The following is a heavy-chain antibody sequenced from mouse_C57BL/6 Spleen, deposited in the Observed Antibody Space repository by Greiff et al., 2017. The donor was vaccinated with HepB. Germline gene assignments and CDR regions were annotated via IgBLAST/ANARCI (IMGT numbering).Heavy chain of an antibody. V-gene: IGHV1-69*01. J-gene: IGHJ3*01. CDR3: ARWGLYYDYDEGFAY. CDR2: IDPSDSYT. D-gene: IGHD2-4*01. Sequence: VKLQQPGAELVMPGASVKLSCKASGYTFTSYWMHWVKQRPGQGLEWIGEIDPSDSYTNYNQKFKGKSTLTVDKSSSTAYMQLSSLTSEDSAVYYCARWGLYYDYDEGFAYWGQGTLVTVSA. CDR1: GYTFTSYW.